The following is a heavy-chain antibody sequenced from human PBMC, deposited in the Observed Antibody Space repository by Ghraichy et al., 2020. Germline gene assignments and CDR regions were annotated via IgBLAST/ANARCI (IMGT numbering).Heavy chain of an antibody. D-gene: IGHD6-13*01. V-gene: IGHV4-59*01. CDR2: LYYSGST. CDR3: ARATWAAAGTVPLD. Sequence: SETLSLTCTVSGGSISSYYWSWVRQPPGKRLEWIGDLYYSGSTNYSPSLKSRVTMSVDTSKNQFSLKLSSVTAADTAVYYCARATWAAAGTVPLDWGQGTLVTVSS. J-gene: IGHJ4*02. CDR1: GGSISSYY.